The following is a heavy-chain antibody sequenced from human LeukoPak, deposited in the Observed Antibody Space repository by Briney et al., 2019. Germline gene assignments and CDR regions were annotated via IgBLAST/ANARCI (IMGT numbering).Heavy chain of an antibody. CDR3: ARDGALIEGATAAYNWFDL. D-gene: IGHD1-26*01. J-gene: IGHJ5*02. CDR2: INPSGGST. Sequence: ASVKVSCKASGYTFTSHYMHWVRQAPGQGLEWMGIINPSGGSTNYAQKFQGRITMTKDMSTSTFYMELSSLRSEDTALYYCARDGALIEGATAAYNWFDLWGQGTLVTVSS. V-gene: IGHV1-46*01. CDR1: GYTFTSHY.